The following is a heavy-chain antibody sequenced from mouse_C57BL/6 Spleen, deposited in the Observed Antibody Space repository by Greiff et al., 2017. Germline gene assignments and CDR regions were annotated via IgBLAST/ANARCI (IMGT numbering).Heavy chain of an antibody. CDR3: ARDYGQSPYAMDY. D-gene: IGHD1-1*01. V-gene: IGHV1-39*01. CDR2: INPNYGTT. CDR1: GYSFTDYN. Sequence: VQLKQSGPELVKPGASVKISCKASGYSFTDYNMNWVKQSNGKSLEWIGVINPNYGTTSYNQKFKGKATLTVDQSSSTAYMQLNSLTSEDSSVYYGARDYGQSPYAMDYWGQGTSVTVSS. J-gene: IGHJ4*01.